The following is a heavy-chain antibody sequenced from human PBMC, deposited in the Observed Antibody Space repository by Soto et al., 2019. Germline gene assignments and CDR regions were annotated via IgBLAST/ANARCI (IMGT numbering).Heavy chain of an antibody. Sequence: QVQLVESGGGVVQPGRSLRLSCAASGFTFSSYGMHWVRQAPGKGLEWVAVIWYDGSNKYYADSVKGRFTISRDNSKNTLYLQMNSLRAEDTAVYYCARDRDVVVVAALDYWGQGTLVPVSS. J-gene: IGHJ4*02. CDR2: IWYDGSNK. CDR1: GFTFSSYG. V-gene: IGHV3-33*01. CDR3: ARDRDVVVVAALDY. D-gene: IGHD2-15*01.